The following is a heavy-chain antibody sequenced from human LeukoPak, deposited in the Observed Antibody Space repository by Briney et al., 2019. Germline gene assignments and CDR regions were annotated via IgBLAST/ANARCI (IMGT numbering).Heavy chain of an antibody. Sequence: MSSETLSLTCTVSGGSITSSSYYWGWIRQPPGKGLQWIGSSYYSGSTYYNPSLKSRVTIYVDTSKNQFSLKLSSVTAADTAVYYCARGRRDGYNLEYFDKWGQGTLVTVSS. CDR1: GGSITSSSYY. J-gene: IGHJ4*02. CDR2: SYYSGST. V-gene: IGHV4-39*01. D-gene: IGHD5-24*01. CDR3: ARGRRDGYNLEYFDK.